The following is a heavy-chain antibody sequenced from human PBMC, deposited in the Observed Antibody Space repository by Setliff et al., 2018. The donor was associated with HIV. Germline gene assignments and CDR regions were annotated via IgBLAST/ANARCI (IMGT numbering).Heavy chain of an antibody. J-gene: IGHJ4*02. V-gene: IGHV4-61*09. CDR1: GGSISSGSYY. CDR3: ACRYYDLWSNYYTGIPY. Sequence: SETLSLTCAVSGGSISSGSYYWTWIRQPAGKGLEWIGHIYTSGTTDYNPSLKSRVTISLDTSRNQFSLKLTSMTAADTSVYYCACRYYDLWSNYYTGIPYWGQGTLVTVSS. D-gene: IGHD3-3*01. CDR2: IYTSGTT.